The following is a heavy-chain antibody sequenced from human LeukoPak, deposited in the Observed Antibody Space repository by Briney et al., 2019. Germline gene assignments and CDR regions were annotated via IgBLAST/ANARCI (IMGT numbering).Heavy chain of an antibody. Sequence: PGGSLRLSCAASGFTFSEYSMSWVRQAPGKGLEWGSNIRSNGRDTYYTDSVKGRFTISRDNSKNTLYLEMNSLRAEDTAVYYCAKGGYTTCFDPWGQGTLVTVSS. CDR3: AKGGYTTCFDP. V-gene: IGHV3-23*01. D-gene: IGHD5-12*01. J-gene: IGHJ5*02. CDR1: GFTFSEYS. CDR2: IRSNGRDT.